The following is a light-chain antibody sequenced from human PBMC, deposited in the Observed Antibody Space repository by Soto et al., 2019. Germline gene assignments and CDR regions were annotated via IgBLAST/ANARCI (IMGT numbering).Light chain of an antibody. V-gene: IGLV2-14*03. CDR3: SSYTTTTTPV. CDR1: SRDVGAYNY. CDR2: DVS. Sequence: QSALTQPASVSGSPGQSITISCTGTSRDVGAYNYVSWYQHHPGKAPKLMIFDVSIRPSGVSNRFSGSKSGNTASLTISGLQAEDEADYYCSSYTTTTTPVFGGGTKLTVL. J-gene: IGLJ2*01.